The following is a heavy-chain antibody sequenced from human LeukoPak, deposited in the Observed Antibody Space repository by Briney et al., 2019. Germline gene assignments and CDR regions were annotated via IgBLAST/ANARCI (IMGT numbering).Heavy chain of an antibody. Sequence: SSETLSLTCTVSGGSISSSSYYWGWIRQPPGKGLEWIGSIYYSGSTYYDPSLKSRVTISVDTSKNQFSLKLSSVTAADTAVYYCARDDGGSYNFDYWGQGTLVTVSS. CDR3: ARDDGGSYNFDY. CDR2: IYYSGST. V-gene: IGHV4-39*07. J-gene: IGHJ4*02. D-gene: IGHD1-26*01. CDR1: GGSISSSSYY.